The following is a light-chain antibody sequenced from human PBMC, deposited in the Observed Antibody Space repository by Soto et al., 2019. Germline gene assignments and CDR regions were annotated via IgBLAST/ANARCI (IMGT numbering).Light chain of an antibody. V-gene: IGKV3-20*01. CDR3: QQYGSSPPIS. CDR1: QSVTSSY. J-gene: IGKJ5*01. CDR2: GAS. Sequence: IVLTQSPGTLFLSPGKRATLSFRASQSVTSSYLAWYQQHPXQAPRLLIYGASSRATGIPDRFSGSGSGTDFTLTISRLEPEDFAVYYCQQYGSSPPISFGQGTRLEI.